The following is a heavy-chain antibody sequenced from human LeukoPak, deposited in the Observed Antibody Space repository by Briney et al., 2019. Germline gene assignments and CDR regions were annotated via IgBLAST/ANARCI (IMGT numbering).Heavy chain of an antibody. J-gene: IGHJ6*04. V-gene: IGHV1-69*13. CDR2: IIPVFGSA. Sequence: GASVTVSCKVFGGTFSSYAISWVRQAPGQGLEWMGGIIPVFGSAKYAQKFQGRVTITADESTTTAYMELRSLRSEDAAIYYCARDGKYQLLFNGMDVWGKGTTVAVSS. CDR3: ARDGKYQLLFNGMDV. D-gene: IGHD2-2*01. CDR1: GGTFSSYA.